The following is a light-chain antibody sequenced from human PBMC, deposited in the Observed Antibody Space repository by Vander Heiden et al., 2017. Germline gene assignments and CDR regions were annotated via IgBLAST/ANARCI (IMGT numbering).Light chain of an antibody. V-gene: IGKV4-1*01. Sequence: DIVMIESPDSLAVSLGEGDTINCKSSQSVLYSSNNKNYLAWYQQKPGQPPKLLIYWASTRESGVPDRFSGSGSGTDFTLTISSLQAEDVAVYYCQQYDSTPGTFGQGTKVEIK. CDR2: WAS. CDR1: QSVLYSSNNKNY. J-gene: IGKJ1*01. CDR3: QQYDSTPGT.